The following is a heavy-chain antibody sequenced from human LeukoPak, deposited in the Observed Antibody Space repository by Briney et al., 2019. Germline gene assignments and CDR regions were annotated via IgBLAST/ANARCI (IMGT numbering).Heavy chain of an antibody. Sequence: LETLSLTCTVSGGSISSSSYYWGWIRQPPGKGLEWIGSIYYSGSTYYNPSLKSRVTISVDTSKNQFSLKLSSVTAADTAVYYCARQEMATIVQDQLWGQGTLVTVSS. V-gene: IGHV4-39*01. CDR1: GGSISSSSYY. J-gene: IGHJ1*01. D-gene: IGHD5-24*01. CDR3: ARQEMATIVQDQL. CDR2: IYYSGST.